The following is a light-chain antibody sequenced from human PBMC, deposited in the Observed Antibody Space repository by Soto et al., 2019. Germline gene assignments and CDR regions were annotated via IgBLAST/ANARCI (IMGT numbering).Light chain of an antibody. CDR3: QQADTFPPT. V-gene: IGKV1-12*01. CDR1: QGIGDS. Sequence: DIQMTQSPSYVSASLGDRVTITCRASQGIGDSLAWYQQKPGKAPNLLIHTASSLERGVPSRFSGGGSATDFTLTISSLQAEDFATYFCQQADTFPPTFGQGTKVDIK. J-gene: IGKJ2*01. CDR2: TAS.